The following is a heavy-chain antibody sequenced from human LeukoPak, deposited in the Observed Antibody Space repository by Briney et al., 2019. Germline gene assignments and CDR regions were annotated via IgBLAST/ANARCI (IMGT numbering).Heavy chain of an antibody. V-gene: IGHV5-51*01. Sequence: GESLKISCKGSGYSFTSYWIGWVRQMPGKVLEWMGIIYPGDSDTRYSPSFQAQVTFPADKSISTAYLQWSSLKASDTSMYYGARRSGSYFDTFDIWGQGTMVTVSS. J-gene: IGHJ3*02. CDR1: GYSFTSYW. CDR3: ARRSGSYFDTFDI. CDR2: IYPGDSDT. D-gene: IGHD1-26*01.